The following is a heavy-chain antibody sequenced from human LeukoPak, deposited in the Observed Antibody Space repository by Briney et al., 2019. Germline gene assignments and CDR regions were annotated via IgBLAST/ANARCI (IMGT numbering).Heavy chain of an antibody. D-gene: IGHD3-3*01. Sequence: SSETLSLTCTVSGGSISSSSYYWGWIRQPPGKGLEWIGIIYYSGSTYYNPSLKSRVTISVDTSKNQFSLKLSSVTAADTAVYYCARQGSRITIFGVAPDGLFDPWGQGTLVTVSS. CDR3: ARQGSRITIFGVAPDGLFDP. V-gene: IGHV4-39*01. J-gene: IGHJ5*02. CDR1: GGSISSSSYY. CDR2: IYYSGST.